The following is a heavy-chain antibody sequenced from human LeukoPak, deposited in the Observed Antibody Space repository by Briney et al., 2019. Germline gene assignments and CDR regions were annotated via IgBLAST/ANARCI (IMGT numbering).Heavy chain of an antibody. J-gene: IGHJ4*02. CDR3: AKDWAYDILTGYSHY. CDR2: ISGSGGST. D-gene: IGHD3-9*01. Sequence: PGGSLRLSCAASGFTFSSYAMSWVRQAPGKGLEWVSAISGSGGSTYYADSVKGRFTISRDNSKNTLYLQMNSLRAEDTAVYYCAKDWAYDILTGYSHYWGQGTLVTVSS. CDR1: GFTFSSYA. V-gene: IGHV3-23*01.